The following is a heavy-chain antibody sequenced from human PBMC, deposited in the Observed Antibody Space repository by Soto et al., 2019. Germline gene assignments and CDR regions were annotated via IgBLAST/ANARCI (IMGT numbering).Heavy chain of an antibody. V-gene: IGHV4-39*01. Sequence: QLQLQESGPGPVKPSETLSLICTVSGGSISSSSYCWGWIRQPPGKGLEWIGSIYYSGRTYYNPSLKSRVTISVDTSKNQFSLNLSSVTAADTAVYYCARHLPPVAAGPFDYWGQGTLVTVSS. CDR3: ARHLPPVAAGPFDY. CDR1: GGSISSSSYC. CDR2: IYYSGRT. J-gene: IGHJ4*02. D-gene: IGHD6-13*01.